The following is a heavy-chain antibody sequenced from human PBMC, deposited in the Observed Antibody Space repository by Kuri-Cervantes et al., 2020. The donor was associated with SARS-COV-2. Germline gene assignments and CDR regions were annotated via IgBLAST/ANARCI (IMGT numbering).Heavy chain of an antibody. D-gene: IGHD3-10*01. Sequence: GGSLRLSCTASGFNYLNYAIHWVRQAPEKGLEWVADIKCDGSGKYYVDSVKGRLTISRDNAKNSLYLQVNSLRAEDMTVYYCARSIWFGEGYYYMDVWGKGTAVTVSS. CDR3: ARSIWFGEGYYYMDV. J-gene: IGHJ6*03. CDR2: IKCDGSGK. V-gene: IGHV3-52*01. CDR1: GFNYLNYA.